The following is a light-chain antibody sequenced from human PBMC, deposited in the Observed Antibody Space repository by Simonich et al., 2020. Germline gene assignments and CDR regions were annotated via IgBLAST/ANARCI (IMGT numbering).Light chain of an antibody. CDR2: WAS. CDR1: QSVLYSSHNKHY. CDR3: QQYYSTPLT. V-gene: IGKV4-1*01. Sequence: DIVMTQSPDSLAVSLGERATINCKSSQSVLYSSHNKHYLAWYQQKPGQPPKLLIYWASTREAGVPDRFSGSGSGTDFTLTISSLQAEDVAVYYCQQYYSTPLTFGQGTKVEIK. J-gene: IGKJ1*01.